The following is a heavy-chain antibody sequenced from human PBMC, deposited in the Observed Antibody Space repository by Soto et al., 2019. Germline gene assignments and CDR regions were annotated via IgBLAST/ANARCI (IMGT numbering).Heavy chain of an antibody. J-gene: IGHJ4*02. D-gene: IGHD6-6*01. CDR1: GYTFTSYW. V-gene: IGHV5-51*01. Sequence: PGESLKISCKGSGYTFTSYWISWVRQMPGEGLEWMGAIYPGDSDTRYSPSFQGQVTISADKSISTAYMQWSSLQASDTALYYCAKPWVPSITDRPPRFDYWGRGTLVTVSS. CDR2: IYPGDSDT. CDR3: AKPWVPSITDRPPRFDY.